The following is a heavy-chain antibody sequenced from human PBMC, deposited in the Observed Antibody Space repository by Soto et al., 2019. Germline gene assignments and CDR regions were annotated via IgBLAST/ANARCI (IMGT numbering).Heavy chain of an antibody. Sequence: HPGGSLRLSCAASGFTFSSYAMGWVRQAPGKGLEWVSAISGSGGSTYYADSVKGRFTISRDNSKNTLYPQMNSLRAEDTAVYYCASRAAPRPYYYYGMDVWGQGTTVTVSS. CDR2: ISGSGGST. J-gene: IGHJ6*02. CDR1: GFTFSSYA. CDR3: ASRAAPRPYYYYGMDV. D-gene: IGHD6-6*01. V-gene: IGHV3-23*01.